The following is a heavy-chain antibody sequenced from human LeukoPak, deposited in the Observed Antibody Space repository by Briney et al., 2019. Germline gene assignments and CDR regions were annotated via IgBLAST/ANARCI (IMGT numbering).Heavy chain of an antibody. CDR1: GGSISSYY. Sequence: SETLSLTCTVSGGSISSYYWSWIRQPPGKEVEWIGFIYYSGSTNYNPSLKSRVTISVDTSKNQFSLKLSSVTAADTAVYYCARTDGYNTAFDYWGQGTLVTVSS. CDR3: ARTDGYNTAFDY. D-gene: IGHD5-24*01. CDR2: IYYSGST. J-gene: IGHJ4*02. V-gene: IGHV4-59*01.